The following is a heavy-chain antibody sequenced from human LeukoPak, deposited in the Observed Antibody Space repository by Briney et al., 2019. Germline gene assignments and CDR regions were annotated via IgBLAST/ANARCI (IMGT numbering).Heavy chain of an antibody. J-gene: IGHJ4*02. Sequence: GGSLRLSCAASGFTFSDHNMDWVRQAPGKGLEWVGRTRNKANSYTTEYAASVKGRFTISRDDSKNSLYLQMNSLKTEDTAVYYCAAIAARPGVDYWGQGTLVTVSS. CDR2: TRNKANSYTT. V-gene: IGHV3-72*01. CDR3: AAIAARPGVDY. CDR1: GFTFSDHN. D-gene: IGHD6-6*01.